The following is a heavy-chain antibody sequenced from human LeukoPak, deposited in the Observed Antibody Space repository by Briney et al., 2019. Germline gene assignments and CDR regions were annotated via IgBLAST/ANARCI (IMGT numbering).Heavy chain of an antibody. V-gene: IGHV3-66*02. J-gene: IGHJ3*02. D-gene: IGHD2-2*01. CDR3: ARDPFFVRYCSSTSCLPDAFDI. CDR2: IYSGGST. CDR1: GFTVSRNY. Sequence: GGSLRLSCGAAGFTVSRNYMSWVRQAPGKGLEWVSVIYSGGSTYHADSVKGRFTISRDNSKNTLYLQMNSLRAEDTAVYYCARDPFFVRYCSSTSCLPDAFDIWGQGTMVTVAS.